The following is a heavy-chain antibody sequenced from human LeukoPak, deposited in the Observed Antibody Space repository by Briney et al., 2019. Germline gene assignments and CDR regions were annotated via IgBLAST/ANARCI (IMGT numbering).Heavy chain of an antibody. Sequence: GRSLRLSCAASGFTFSSYGMHWVRQAPGKGLEWVAVISYDGSNKYYADSVKGRFTISRDNSKNTLYLQMNSLRAEDTAVYYCAKEEVVLYAYFDYWGQGTLVTVSS. J-gene: IGHJ4*02. CDR2: ISYDGSNK. CDR1: GFTFSSYG. D-gene: IGHD2-8*02. V-gene: IGHV3-30*18. CDR3: AKEEVVLYAYFDY.